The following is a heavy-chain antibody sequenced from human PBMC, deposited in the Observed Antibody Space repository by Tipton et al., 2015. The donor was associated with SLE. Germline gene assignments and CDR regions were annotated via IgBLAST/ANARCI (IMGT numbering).Heavy chain of an antibody. CDR1: GVSISSHSHY. V-gene: IGHV4-39*07. CDR3: ASLGITAAGNSFDP. CDR2: IYNSGST. Sequence: TLSLTCSVSGVSISSHSHYWGWIRQPPGKGLEWIGIIYNSGSTYSSPSLKSRVTISVDTSKNQFSLKLTSVTAADTAVYYCASLGITAAGNSFDPWGQGTLVTVSS. J-gene: IGHJ5*02. D-gene: IGHD6-13*01.